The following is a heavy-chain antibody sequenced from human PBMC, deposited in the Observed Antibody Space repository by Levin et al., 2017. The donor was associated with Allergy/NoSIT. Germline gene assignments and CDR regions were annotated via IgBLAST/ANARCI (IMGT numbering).Heavy chain of an antibody. V-gene: IGHV2-5*02. D-gene: IGHD1-1*01. CDR3: ARRGGGNNWNEAYFNY. J-gene: IGHJ4*02. CDR1: GFSLTTSGVG. Sequence: SGPTLVKPTQTLTLTCSFSGFSLTTSGVGVGWIRQPPGKALEWLAVIYWDDDKRYSPSLKSRLTITKDTSRDQVVLTMTDMDPVDTATYYWARRGGGNNWNEAYFNYWGQGTLVTVSS. CDR2: IYWDDDK.